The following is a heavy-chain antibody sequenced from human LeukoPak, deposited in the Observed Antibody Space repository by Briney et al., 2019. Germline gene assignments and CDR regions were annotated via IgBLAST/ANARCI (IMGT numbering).Heavy chain of an antibody. V-gene: IGHV4-30-2*06. Sequence: PSQTLSFTCAVSGDSITSGTFSWSWIRQSPGKGLEWIGYIYQSGRTYYTLSLRSRVAISMDRSKIQFSLRLTSVTAADTAVYCSRGVMNGDYSWFDPWGQGTLVIVSS. D-gene: IGHD4-17*01. J-gene: IGHJ5*02. CDR3: RGVMNGDYSWFDP. CDR1: GDSITSGTFS. CDR2: IYQSGRT.